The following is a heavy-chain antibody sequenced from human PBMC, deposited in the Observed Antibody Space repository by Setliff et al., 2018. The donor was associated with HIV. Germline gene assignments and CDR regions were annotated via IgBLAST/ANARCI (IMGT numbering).Heavy chain of an antibody. D-gene: IGHD6-19*01. CDR2: VYYGGVT. CDR1: GVSISAYY. CDR3: AYSTGWYYFDY. Sequence: SGTLSLTCTVSGVSISAYYWSWIRQPPGKGLEWIGYVYYGGVTNYNPSLKSRLTISVDTSKNQFSLNLSSVTAADTAVYYCAYSTGWYYFDYWGHGALVTVSS. V-gene: IGHV4-59*01. J-gene: IGHJ4*01.